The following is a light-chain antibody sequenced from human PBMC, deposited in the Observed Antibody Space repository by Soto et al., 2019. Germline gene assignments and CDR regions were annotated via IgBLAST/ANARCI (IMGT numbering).Light chain of an antibody. J-gene: IGKJ3*01. CDR3: QQRSTWPPFS. CDR1: QSVSSN. Sequence: DIVMTQSPATLSVSLGDRATLSCRASQSVSSNLAWYQLKPGQAPRLLIYGASSRATGIPDRFSGSGSGTDFTLTISSLEPEDFAVYYCQQRSTWPPFSFGPGTKVDIK. V-gene: IGKV3D-15*01. CDR2: GAS.